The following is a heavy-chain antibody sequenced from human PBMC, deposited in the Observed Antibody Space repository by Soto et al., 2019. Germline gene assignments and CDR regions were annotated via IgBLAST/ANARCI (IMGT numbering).Heavy chain of an antibody. V-gene: IGHV1-8*01. CDR1: GYTFTSYD. D-gene: IGHD4-17*01. CDR2: MNPNSGNT. J-gene: IGHJ4*02. Sequence: QVQLAQSGAEVKKPGASVKVSCKASGYTFTSYDINWVRQATGQGLEWMGWMNPNSGNTGYAQKFQGRVTMTRNTSISTAYMELSSLRSEDTAVYYCARVRPDYGDADFDYWGQGTLVTVSS. CDR3: ARVRPDYGDADFDY.